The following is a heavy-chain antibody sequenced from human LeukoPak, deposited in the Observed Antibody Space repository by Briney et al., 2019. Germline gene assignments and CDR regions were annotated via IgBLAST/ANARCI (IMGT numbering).Heavy chain of an antibody. CDR1: GFTFSSYS. V-gene: IGHV3-21*01. J-gene: IGHJ3*02. Sequence: GGSLRLSCAASGFTFSSYSMNWVRQAPGKGLEWVSFISSSSSYIYYADSVKGRFTISRDNAKNSLYLQMNSLRAEDTAVYYCARAQRLSAHAFDIWGQGTMVTVSS. CDR2: ISSSSSYI. CDR3: ARAQRLSAHAFDI.